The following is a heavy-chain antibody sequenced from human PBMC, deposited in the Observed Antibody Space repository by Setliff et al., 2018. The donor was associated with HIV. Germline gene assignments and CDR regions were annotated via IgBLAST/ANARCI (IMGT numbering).Heavy chain of an antibody. V-gene: IGHV3-13*01. D-gene: IGHD6-13*01. CDR1: GFTFRNYD. Sequence: GGSLRLSCAASGFTFRNYDMYWVRQATGKGLEWVSAVGTSGNTYYPGSVKGLFTISRENAKNSLYLQMNSLRAGDTAVYYCARRAGYTSSWYREDYYYMDVWGKGTTVTVS. CDR3: ARRAGYTSSWYREDYYYMDV. CDR2: VGTSGNT. J-gene: IGHJ6*03.